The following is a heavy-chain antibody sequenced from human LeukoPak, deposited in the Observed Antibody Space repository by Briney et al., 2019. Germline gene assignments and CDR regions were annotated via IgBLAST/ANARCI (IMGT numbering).Heavy chain of an antibody. V-gene: IGHV3-66*01. CDR3: ARLQVRGVTDY. J-gene: IGHJ4*02. CDR1: GFTVRSNY. D-gene: IGHD3-10*01. CDR2: IYSGGST. Sequence: GGSLRLSCAASGFTVRSNYMSWVRQAPGKGLEWVSVIYSGGSTYYADSVKGRFTISRDNSKNTLYLQMNSLRAEDTAVYYCARLQVRGVTDYWGQGTLVTVSS.